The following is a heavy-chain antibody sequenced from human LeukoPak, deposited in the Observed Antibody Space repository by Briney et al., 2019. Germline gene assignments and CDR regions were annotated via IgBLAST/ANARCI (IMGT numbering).Heavy chain of an antibody. V-gene: IGHV3-30*02. CDR3: AKAPYCSGGSCYYYYYMDV. J-gene: IGHJ6*03. CDR2: IRYDGSNK. CDR1: GFTFSSYG. Sequence: PGGSLRLSCAASGFTFSSYGMHWVRQAPGKGLEWVAFIRYDGSNKYYADSVKGRFTISRDNSKNTLYLQMNSLRAEDTAVYYCAKAPYCSGGSCYYYYYMDVWGKGTTVTVSS. D-gene: IGHD2-15*01.